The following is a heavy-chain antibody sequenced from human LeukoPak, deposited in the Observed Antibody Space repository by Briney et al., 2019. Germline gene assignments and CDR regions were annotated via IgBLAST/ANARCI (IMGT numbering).Heavy chain of an antibody. CDR2: ISYDGSNK. CDR3: AKEWCSGGSCYRFFDY. J-gene: IGHJ4*02. V-gene: IGHV3-30*18. Sequence: PGGSLRLSCAASGFTFSSYGMHWVRQAPGKGLEWVAVISYDGSNKYYADSVKGRFTISRDNSKNTLYLQMNSLRAEDTAVYYCAKEWCSGGSCYRFFDYWGQGTLVTVSS. D-gene: IGHD2-15*01. CDR1: GFTFSSYG.